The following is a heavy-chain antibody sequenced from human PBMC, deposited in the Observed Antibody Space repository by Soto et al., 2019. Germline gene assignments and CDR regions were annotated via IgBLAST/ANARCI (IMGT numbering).Heavy chain of an antibody. Sequence: PGGSLRLSCAASGFTCSSYDMSWVRQAPGKGLERVSTILVGGNTYYADSVKGRFTISRDNSKNTLYLQMNSLTAGDTAVYYCAKATATGGGAFDICGQGTMVTVSS. CDR1: GFTCSSYD. V-gene: IGHV3-23*01. J-gene: IGHJ3*02. CDR2: ILVGGNT. CDR3: AKATATGGGAFDI. D-gene: IGHD2-8*02.